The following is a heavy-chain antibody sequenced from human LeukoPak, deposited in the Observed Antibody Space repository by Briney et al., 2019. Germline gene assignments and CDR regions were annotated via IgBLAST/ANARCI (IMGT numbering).Heavy chain of an antibody. J-gene: IGHJ6*02. D-gene: IGHD2-21*02. CDR1: GFTFSDYY. Sequence: GGSLRLSCAASGFTFSDYYMSWIRQAPGKGLEWVSYISSSGSTIYYADSVKGRFTISRDNAKNSLYLQMNSPRAEDTAAYYCARDGSAYCGGDCYSLGYYYYGMDVWGQGATVTVSS. V-gene: IGHV3-11*01. CDR3: ARDGSAYCGGDCYSLGYYYYGMDV. CDR2: ISSSGSTI.